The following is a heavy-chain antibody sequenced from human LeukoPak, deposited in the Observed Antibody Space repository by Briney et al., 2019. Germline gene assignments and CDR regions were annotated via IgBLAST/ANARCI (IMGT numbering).Heavy chain of an antibody. CDR2: ISGSGGST. J-gene: IGHJ4*02. CDR3: AKNSLRFGEKTFDY. V-gene: IGHV3-23*01. CDR1: GFTFSSYA. D-gene: IGHD3-10*01. Sequence: GSLRLSCAASGFTFSSYAMSWVRQAPGKGLEWVSAISGSGGSTYYADSVKGRFTISRDSSKNTLYLQMNSLRAEDTAVYYCAKNSLRFGEKTFDYWGQGTLVTVSS.